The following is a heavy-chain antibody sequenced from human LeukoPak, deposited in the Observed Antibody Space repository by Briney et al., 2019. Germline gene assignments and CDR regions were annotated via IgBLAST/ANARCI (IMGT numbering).Heavy chain of an antibody. D-gene: IGHD2-15*01. CDR3: ARGHRNCSGGSCYRSFDY. CDR1: GDTFTGYY. CDR2: INPNSGGT. V-gene: IGHV1-2*02. Sequence: AAVTVSCRASGDTFTGYYMHWVRQAPGQGLEGRGWINPNSGGTNYAQTFQSRVTMTMDTSISTAYMELSRLRADDTAVYYCARGHRNCSGGSCYRSFDYWGQGTLVTVSS. J-gene: IGHJ4*02.